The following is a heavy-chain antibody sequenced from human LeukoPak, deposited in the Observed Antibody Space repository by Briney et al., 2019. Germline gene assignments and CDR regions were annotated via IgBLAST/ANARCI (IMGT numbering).Heavy chain of an antibody. CDR1: GGSMSSYY. CDR2: VYYSGST. D-gene: IGHD5/OR15-5a*01. CDR3: ARGVYQSDY. J-gene: IGHJ4*02. V-gene: IGHV4-59*01. Sequence: SETLSLTCTVSGGSMSSYYWSWIRPPPGKGLEWIGYVYYSGSTIYSPSLRSRVSISVDTSNNQFSLKLRSVTAADTAVYYCARGVYQSDYWGQGTLVPVSS.